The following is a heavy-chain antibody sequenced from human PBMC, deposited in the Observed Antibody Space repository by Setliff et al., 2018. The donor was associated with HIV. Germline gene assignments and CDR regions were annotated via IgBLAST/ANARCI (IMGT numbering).Heavy chain of an antibody. J-gene: IGHJ3*02. CDR2: INPNSGDT. CDR1: GYTFTGYY. V-gene: IGHV1-2*02. Sequence: GASVKVSCKASGYTFTGYYMHWVRQAPGQGLEWMGWINPNSGDTNYAQKFQGRVTITRDTSASTAYMELSSLRSEDMAVYYCARGGFIVGATATAFDIWGQGTMVTV. CDR3: ARGGFIVGATATAFDI. D-gene: IGHD1-26*01.